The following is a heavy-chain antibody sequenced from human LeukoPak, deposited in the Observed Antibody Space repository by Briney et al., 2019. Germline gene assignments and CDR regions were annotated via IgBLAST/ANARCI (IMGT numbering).Heavy chain of an antibody. D-gene: IGHD2-15*01. CDR2: KKQDGSEK. J-gene: IGHJ4*02. V-gene: IGHV3-7*03. CDR3: AREVGYCSGGSCYFGFDY. CDR1: GFTFITNG. Sequence: GGPRRPSFAAPGFTFITNGITWFPQAPGKGREGWAKKKQDGSEKYYVDSVKGRFTISRDNAKNSLYLQMNSLRAEDTAVYYCAREVGYCSGGSCYFGFDYWGQGTLVTVSS.